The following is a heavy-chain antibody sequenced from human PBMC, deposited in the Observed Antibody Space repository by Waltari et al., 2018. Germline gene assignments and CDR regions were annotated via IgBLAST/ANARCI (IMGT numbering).Heavy chain of an antibody. D-gene: IGHD4-17*01. CDR1: GFTFNNFG. CDR3: VKDGDSCVPGYDAFDV. V-gene: IGHV3-30*02. J-gene: IGHJ3*01. Sequence: VHLEEFGGGVVQPGGSLTLSCAASGFTFNNFGMHWVRQAPGKGLEWLTFIRHDGNNKYYADSLKGRFIISSDNSKNTLYRQINSLRADDTAIYYCVKDGDSCVPGYDAFDVWGQGTMVTVSS. CDR2: IRHDGNNK.